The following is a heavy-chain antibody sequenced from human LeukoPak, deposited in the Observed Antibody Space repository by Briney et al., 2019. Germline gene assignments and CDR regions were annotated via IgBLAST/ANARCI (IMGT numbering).Heavy chain of an antibody. V-gene: IGHV3-21*01. Sequence: GGSLRLSCAASGFTFSSYSMNWVRQAPGKGLEWVSSISSSSSYIYYADSVKGRFTISRDNAKNSLYLQMNSPRAEDTAVYYCARGPYIAAAGVDYWGQGTLVTVSS. D-gene: IGHD6-13*01. CDR2: ISSSSSYI. CDR3: ARGPYIAAAGVDY. J-gene: IGHJ4*02. CDR1: GFTFSSYS.